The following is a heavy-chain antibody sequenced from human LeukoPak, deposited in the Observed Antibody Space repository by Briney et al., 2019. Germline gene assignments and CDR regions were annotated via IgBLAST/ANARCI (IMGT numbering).Heavy chain of an antibody. CDR3: ARASLGYCSSTSCYEPGDAFDI. CDR1: GFTFSSYG. D-gene: IGHD2-2*01. CDR2: IWYDGSNK. Sequence: SGGSLRLSCAASGFTFSSYGMHWVRQAPGKGLEWVAVIWYDGSNKYYADSVKGRFTISRDNSKNTLYLQMNSLRAEDTAVYYCARASLGYCSSTSCYEPGDAFDIWGQGTMVSVSS. J-gene: IGHJ3*02. V-gene: IGHV3-33*01.